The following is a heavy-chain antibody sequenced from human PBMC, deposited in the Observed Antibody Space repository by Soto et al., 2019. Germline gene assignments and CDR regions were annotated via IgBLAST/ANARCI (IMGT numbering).Heavy chain of an antibody. CDR3: AKTPFSLTLGMVLHYFDS. J-gene: IGHJ4*02. CDR2: LYYSGTT. D-gene: IGHD3-9*01. V-gene: IGHV4-59*01. Sequence: QVHLQESGPGLVKPSETLSLTCTVSGASIRSTYWSWIRQSPGKGLEWIGYLYYSGTTNYNPYLKSRVTISVDTSKNQLSLNLTSVTAADTAVYYCAKTPFSLTLGMVLHYFDSWGQGTLVTVSS. CDR1: GASIRSTY.